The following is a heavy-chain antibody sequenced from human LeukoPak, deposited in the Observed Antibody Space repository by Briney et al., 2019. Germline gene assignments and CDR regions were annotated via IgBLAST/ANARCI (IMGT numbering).Heavy chain of an antibody. J-gene: IGHJ4*02. CDR1: GDSFSSVTDY. Sequence: SETLSLTCTVSGDSFSSVTDYWAWIRQPPGKGLEWIASGDYSGGTYYNPSLESRVAISADMSKNQFSLKLTSVTGADTAVYYCAGARGEEYSSGWYKRNYFDNWGQGIRVTVSS. CDR3: AGARGEEYSSGWYKRNYFDN. D-gene: IGHD6-19*01. V-gene: IGHV4-39*07. CDR2: GDYSGGT.